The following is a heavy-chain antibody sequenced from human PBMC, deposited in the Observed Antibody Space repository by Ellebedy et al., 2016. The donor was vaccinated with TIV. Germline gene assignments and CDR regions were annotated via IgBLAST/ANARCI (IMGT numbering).Heavy chain of an antibody. CDR1: GGTFSRYG. V-gene: IGHV1-69*06. J-gene: IGHJ4*02. CDR3: ATGGVLAATFFDY. D-gene: IGHD2-15*01. Sequence: SVQVSCXASGGTFSRYGINWVRQAPGQGLAWMGGIVPIFGTTNYTQKFQGRVTIIADKSTSTAYMELSSLRSEDSAVYYCATGGVLAATFFDYWGQGSLVTVSS. CDR2: IVPIFGTT.